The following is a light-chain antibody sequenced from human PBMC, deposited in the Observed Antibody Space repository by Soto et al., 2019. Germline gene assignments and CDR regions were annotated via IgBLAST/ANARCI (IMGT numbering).Light chain of an antibody. CDR1: SSNIGNNA. V-gene: IGLV1-36*01. CDR3: AAWDDSLNGHYV. J-gene: IGLJ1*01. Sequence: QSALTQPPSVSEAPRQRVTISCSGSSSNIGNNAVNWYQQLPGKAPKLLIYYDDLLPSGVSDRFSGSKSGTSASLAISGLQSEDEADYYCAAWDDSLNGHYVFGTGTKVTVL. CDR2: YDD.